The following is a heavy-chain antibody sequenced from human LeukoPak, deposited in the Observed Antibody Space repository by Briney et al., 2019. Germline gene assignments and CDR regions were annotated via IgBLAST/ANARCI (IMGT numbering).Heavy chain of an antibody. V-gene: IGHV3-74*01. CDR2: INGDGSST. CDR3: ARDLVVTSAY. Sequence: GGSLRLSCAASGFTFSSYAMSWVRQAPGKGLVWVSRINGDGSSTTYADSVKGRFTISRDNAKNTLYLQMNGLRAEDTAVYYCARDLVVTSAYWGQGTLVTVSS. D-gene: IGHD2-2*01. J-gene: IGHJ4*02. CDR1: GFTFSSYA.